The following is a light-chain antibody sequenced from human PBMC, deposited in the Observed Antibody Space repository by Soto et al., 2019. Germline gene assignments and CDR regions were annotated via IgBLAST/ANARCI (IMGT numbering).Light chain of an antibody. CDR2: DVS. CDR3: NSYTTSSTYV. Sequence: QSVLTQPASVSGSPGQPITISCTGTSSDVGGYNYVSWYQQHPGKAPKVMIYDVSNRPSGVSNRVSGSKSGNTASLTISGLQAEDEADYYCNSYTTSSTYVFGTGTKVTVL. J-gene: IGLJ1*01. V-gene: IGLV2-14*01. CDR1: SSDVGGYNY.